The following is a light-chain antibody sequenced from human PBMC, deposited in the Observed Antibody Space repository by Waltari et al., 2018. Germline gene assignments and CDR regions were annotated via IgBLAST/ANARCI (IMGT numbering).Light chain of an antibody. CDR2: GAS. Sequence: EIVLTQSTGTLSLSPCERATLSCRASQRVSSSYFAWYQQKPGQAPRLLIYGASSRATGIPDRFSGSGSGTDFTLTISRLEPEDFAVYYCQQYGSSLLTFGGGTKVEIK. V-gene: IGKV3-20*01. CDR3: QQYGSSLLT. CDR1: QRVSSSY. J-gene: IGKJ4*01.